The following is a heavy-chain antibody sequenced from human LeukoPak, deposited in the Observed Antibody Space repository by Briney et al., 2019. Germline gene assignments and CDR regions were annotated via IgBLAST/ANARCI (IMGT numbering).Heavy chain of an antibody. V-gene: IGHV3-23*01. Sequence: GGSLRLSCAASGFTFSSYAMSWVRQAPGKGLEWVSAISGSGDSTYYADSVKGRFTISRDNSKNTLYLQMNSLRAEDTAVYYCARAHTYYYDSSGYPTSLFDYWGQGTLVTVSS. CDR3: ARAHTYYYDSSGYPTSLFDY. CDR1: GFTFSSYA. D-gene: IGHD3-22*01. CDR2: ISGSGDST. J-gene: IGHJ4*02.